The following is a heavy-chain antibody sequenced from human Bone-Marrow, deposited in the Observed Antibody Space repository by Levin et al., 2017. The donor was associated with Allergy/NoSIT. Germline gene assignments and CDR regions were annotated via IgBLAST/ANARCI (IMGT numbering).Heavy chain of an antibody. Sequence: SQTLSLTCAVSGDSISSSYWWSWVRQFPGKGLEWIGKTYHSGYPNYNPSLKSRATIAVDTSTNQFSLKVRSVTAADTAVYYCAREGHSSGRGPMFDSWGQGTLVTVSS. D-gene: IGHD6-19*01. CDR3: AREGHSSGRGPMFDS. CDR2: TYHSGYP. J-gene: IGHJ4*02. V-gene: IGHV4-4*02. CDR1: GDSISSSYW.